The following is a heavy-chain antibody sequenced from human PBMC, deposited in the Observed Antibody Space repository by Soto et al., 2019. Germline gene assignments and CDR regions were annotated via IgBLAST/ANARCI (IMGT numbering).Heavy chain of an antibody. CDR2: INSDGSRT. Sequence: EVQLVESGGGLVQPGESLRLSCAASGFTFSSYWMHWVRQAPGKGLVWVSRINSDGSRTNYAASVKGRFTVSRDNAKNTQYLQMNSLRAEDTAVYYGARVLPGRWNWFDPWGQGTLVTVSS. CDR1: GFTFSSYW. V-gene: IGHV3-74*01. CDR3: ARVLPGRWNWFDP. J-gene: IGHJ5*02. D-gene: IGHD2-2*01.